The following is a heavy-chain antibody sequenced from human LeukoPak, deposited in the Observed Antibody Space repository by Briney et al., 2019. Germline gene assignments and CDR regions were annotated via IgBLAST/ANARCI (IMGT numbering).Heavy chain of an antibody. CDR3: ARDRSVATMGALDY. CDR2: ISGYSHNS. D-gene: IGHD5-12*01. J-gene: IGHJ4*02. V-gene: IGHV1-18*04. Sequence: ASVKVSCKASGYSFSTYGITWVRQAPGQGLEWMGWISGYSHNSNYSEKFQDRVTTTTDTSTNTAYMELRSLRSDDTAVYYCARDRSVATMGALDYWGQGTLVTVSS. CDR1: GYSFSTYG.